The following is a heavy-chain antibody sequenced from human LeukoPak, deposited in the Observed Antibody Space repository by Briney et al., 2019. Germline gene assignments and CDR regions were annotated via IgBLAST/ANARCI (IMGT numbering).Heavy chain of an antibody. CDR1: GFTFSSYA. Sequence: PGGSLRLSCAASGFTFSSYAMNWVRQAPGKGLEWVSGISGSGGSTYYADSVKGRFTISRDNSKNTLYLQINSLRVEDTAAYYCAKSYSSGPDAFDIWGQGTMVTVSS. CDR3: AKSYSSGPDAFDI. J-gene: IGHJ3*02. CDR2: ISGSGGST. D-gene: IGHD6-19*01. V-gene: IGHV3-23*01.